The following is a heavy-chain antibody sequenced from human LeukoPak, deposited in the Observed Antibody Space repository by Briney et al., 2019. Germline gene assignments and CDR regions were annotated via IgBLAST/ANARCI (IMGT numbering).Heavy chain of an antibody. V-gene: IGHV5-51*01. D-gene: IGHD2-21*01. J-gene: IGHJ3*02. CDR1: GYSFTSYW. CDR3: ARRLNLVVVMSLTTNDAFDI. Sequence: GESLKISCKGSGYSFTSYWIGWVCQMPGKGLEWMGIIYPGDSDTRYSPSFQGQVTISADKSISTAYLQWSSLKASDTAMYYCARRLNLVVVMSLTTNDAFDIWGQGTMVTVSS. CDR2: IYPGDSDT.